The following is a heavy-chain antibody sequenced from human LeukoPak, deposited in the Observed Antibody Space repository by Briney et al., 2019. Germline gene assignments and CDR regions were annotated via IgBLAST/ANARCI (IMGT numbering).Heavy chain of an antibody. J-gene: IGHJ6*01. Sequence: GGSLRLSCAASGFYFSGFAMSWVRRTPGKGLEWVSRISGSGDNTLYADSVKGRFTISRDNSKNTLYLEMNSLRAEDTAIYYCAKMKGHPLPKYYMDVWGQGTTVTVSS. CDR3: AKMKGHPLPKYYMDV. V-gene: IGHV3-23*01. CDR2: ISGSGDNT. CDR1: GFYFSGFA. D-gene: IGHD1-26*01.